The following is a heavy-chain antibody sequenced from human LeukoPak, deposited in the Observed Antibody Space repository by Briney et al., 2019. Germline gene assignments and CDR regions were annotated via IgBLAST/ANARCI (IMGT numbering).Heavy chain of an antibody. J-gene: IGHJ4*02. Sequence: SVKVSCKASGGTFSNYAISWVRQAPGQGLEWMGGIIPIFGTANYAQKFQGRVTITADESTSTAYMELSSLRSEDTAVYYCARGGDFVPTVTNFDYWGQGTLVTVSS. V-gene: IGHV1-69*13. CDR2: IIPIFGTA. CDR1: GGTFSNYA. D-gene: IGHD4-17*01. CDR3: ARGGDFVPTVTNFDY.